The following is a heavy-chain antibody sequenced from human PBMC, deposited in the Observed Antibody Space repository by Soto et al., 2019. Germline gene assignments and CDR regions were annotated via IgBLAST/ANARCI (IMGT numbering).Heavy chain of an antibody. CDR1: GGSISTGVWY. Sequence: QVQLQESDPGLVKPSQTLSLTCSVSGGSISTGVWYWSWVREHPGKGLEWIGDIYYRGTTSYNPSLGSRVTISRDTSKNQVSLKVNSMTAADTAVYYCARVSAGGTRWFDSWGQGIRVTVSS. CDR3: ARVSAGGTRWFDS. J-gene: IGHJ5*01. CDR2: IYYRGTT. V-gene: IGHV4-31*03. D-gene: IGHD6-13*01.